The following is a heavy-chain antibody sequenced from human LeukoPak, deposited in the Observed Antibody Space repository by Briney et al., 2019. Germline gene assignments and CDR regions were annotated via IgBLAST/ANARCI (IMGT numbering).Heavy chain of an antibody. CDR1: GFTFSIYG. Sequence: PGRSLRPSCVASGFTFSIYGMHWVRQAPGKGLEWLAVILYDGSDKYYADSVKGRFTISRDNSKNTLYLQMNSLRAEDTAVYYCASGWSDAFDIWGQGTMVTVSS. J-gene: IGHJ3*02. CDR3: ASGWSDAFDI. D-gene: IGHD6-19*01. V-gene: IGHV3-33*01. CDR2: ILYDGSDK.